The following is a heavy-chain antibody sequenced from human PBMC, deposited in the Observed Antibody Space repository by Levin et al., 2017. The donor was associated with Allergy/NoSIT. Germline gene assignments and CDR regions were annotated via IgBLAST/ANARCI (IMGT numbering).Heavy chain of an antibody. CDR1: GGSIRRGSDY. CDR3: ARFEAPYYFDS. J-gene: IGHJ4*02. Sequence: LSLTCSVSGGSIRRGSDYWSWIRQPAGEGLEWIGHIYTSGSTTYNPSLKSRVTISLDTSKNQFSLKLSSVTAAETAVYYCARFEAPYYFDSWGQGILVTVSS. CDR2: IYTSGST. V-gene: IGHV4-61*09.